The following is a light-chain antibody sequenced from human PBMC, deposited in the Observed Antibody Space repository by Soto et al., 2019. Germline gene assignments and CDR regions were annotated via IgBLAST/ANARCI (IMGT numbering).Light chain of an antibody. V-gene: IGLV2-11*01. CDR3: CSYAGTYTYV. J-gene: IGLJ1*01. CDR2: DVN. Sequence: QSALTQPRSVSRSPGQSITISCTGTSSNVGNYNYVSWYQQHPGKAPKLMIYDVNKRPSGIPDRFSGSKSGNTASLTISGLQAEDEADYYCCSYAGTYTYVFGIGTKLTVL. CDR1: SSNVGNYNY.